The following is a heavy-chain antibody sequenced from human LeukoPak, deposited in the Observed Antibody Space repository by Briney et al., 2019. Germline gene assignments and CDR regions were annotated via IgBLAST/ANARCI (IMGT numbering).Heavy chain of an antibody. V-gene: IGHV3-23*01. J-gene: IGHJ6*02. Sequence: GGSLRLACAASGFTFSNYAMNWVRQAPGKGLKWVPAISVIGGSTYYADSVRGRFTISRDNSKNTLYLQINSLRAEDTAVYYCAAAYFGMDQYYYGMDIWGQGTTVTVSS. CDR1: GFTFSNYA. CDR2: ISVIGGST. CDR3: AAAYFGMDQYYYGMDI. D-gene: IGHD3-3*01.